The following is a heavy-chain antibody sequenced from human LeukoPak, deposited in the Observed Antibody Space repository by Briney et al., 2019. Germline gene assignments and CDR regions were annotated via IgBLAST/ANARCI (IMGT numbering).Heavy chain of an antibody. CDR1: GDSISNYY. J-gene: IGHJ6*03. V-gene: IGHV4-59*01. D-gene: IGHD1-26*01. Sequence: PSETLSLTCTVSGDSISNYYWSWIRLAPGKGLEWIGNIHNSVNINYNPSLKSRVTISVDTSKNQFSLKLSSVTAADTAVYYCARMVGWGARRYYYYYMDVWGKGTTVTISS. CDR3: ARMVGWGARRYYYYYMDV. CDR2: IHNSVNI.